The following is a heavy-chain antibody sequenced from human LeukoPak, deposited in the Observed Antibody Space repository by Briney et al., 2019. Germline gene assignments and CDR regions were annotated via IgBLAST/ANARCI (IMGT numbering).Heavy chain of an antibody. CDR3: ARGLVATPLYYYYYMDV. Sequence: SETQSLTCAVYGGSFSGYYWSWIRQPPGKGLEWIGEINHSGSTNYNPSLKSRVTISVDTSKNQFSLKLSSVTAADTAVYYCARGLVATPLYYYYYMDVWGKGTTVTVSS. V-gene: IGHV4-34*01. J-gene: IGHJ6*03. CDR1: GGSFSGYY. D-gene: IGHD5-12*01. CDR2: INHSGST.